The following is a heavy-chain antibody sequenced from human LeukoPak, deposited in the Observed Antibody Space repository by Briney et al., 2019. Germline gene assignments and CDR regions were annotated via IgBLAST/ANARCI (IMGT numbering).Heavy chain of an antibody. J-gene: IGHJ5*02. CDR2: LNPDGSRK. Sequence: GGSLRLYCRASGFIFSSFWMSWVGQAAGTGLESVANLNPDGSRKFYVDSVKGRFTISRDNAKNSLYLQMHSLRAEDTALYYRARDAYDDSSESWGQGTLVTVSS. V-gene: IGHV3-7*01. CDR1: GFIFSSFW. D-gene: IGHD3-3*01. CDR3: ARDAYDDSSES.